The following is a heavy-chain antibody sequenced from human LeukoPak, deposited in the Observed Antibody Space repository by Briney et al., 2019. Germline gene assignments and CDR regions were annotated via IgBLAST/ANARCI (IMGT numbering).Heavy chain of an antibody. Sequence: SETLSLTCTVSGGSISSGGYYWSWIRQHPGKGLEWIGYIYYSGSTYYNPSLKSRVTISVDTSKNQFSLELSSVPAADTAVYYCARAKGSGTLISRGAFDIWGQGTMVTVSS. J-gene: IGHJ3*02. CDR2: IYYSGST. CDR3: ARAKGSGTLISRGAFDI. CDR1: GGSISSGGYY. D-gene: IGHD3-10*01. V-gene: IGHV4-31*03.